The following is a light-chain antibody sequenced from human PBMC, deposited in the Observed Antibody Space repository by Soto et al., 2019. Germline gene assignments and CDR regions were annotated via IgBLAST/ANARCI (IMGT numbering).Light chain of an antibody. Sequence: EIVMTQSPATLSVSPGERATLSCRASQSVRSNLAWYQQKPGQAPRLLISGASTRATGIPVRFSGSRSGTEFTLTISSLQSEDFAVYYCQQYKNWPSITFGQGTRRESK. V-gene: IGKV3-15*01. CDR2: GAS. CDR1: QSVRSN. J-gene: IGKJ5*01. CDR3: QQYKNWPSIT.